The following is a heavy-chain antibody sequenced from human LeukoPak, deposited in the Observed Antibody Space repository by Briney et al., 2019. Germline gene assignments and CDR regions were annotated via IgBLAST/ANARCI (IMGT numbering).Heavy chain of an antibody. J-gene: IGHJ6*02. CDR1: GFPFSSYA. CDR2: ISGCGGST. Sequence: GGSLRLSCAASGFPFSSYAMSWGRQSPGKGLEWFSAISGCGGSTYYADSVKGRVTISRDNSKNTLYLQMTRLRAEDTVVYYCETATGVRYCSSTSCYTPNYYSYGMDVWGQGTTVTVSS. V-gene: IGHV3-23*01. D-gene: IGHD2-2*02. CDR3: ETATGVRYCSSTSCYTPNYYSYGMDV.